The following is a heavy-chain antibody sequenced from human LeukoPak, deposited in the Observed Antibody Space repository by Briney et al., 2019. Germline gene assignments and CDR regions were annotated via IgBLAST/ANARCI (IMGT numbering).Heavy chain of an antibody. J-gene: IGHJ3*02. CDR2: ISAYNGNT. CDR3: ARVPYYYGSGRKVAFDI. Sequence: ASVKVSCKASGYTFSSHDINWVRQVPRHGLEWMGWISAYNGNTNYAQKLQGRVTMTTDTSTSTAYMELRSLRSDDTAVYYCARVPYYYGSGRKVAFDIWGQGTMVTVSS. D-gene: IGHD3-10*01. CDR1: GYTFSSHD. V-gene: IGHV1-18*01.